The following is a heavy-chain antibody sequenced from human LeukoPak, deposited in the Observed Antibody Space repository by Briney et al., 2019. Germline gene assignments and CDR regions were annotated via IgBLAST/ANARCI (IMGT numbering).Heavy chain of an antibody. D-gene: IGHD3-3*01. CDR2: IKSKTHGGTT. CDR3: TTYYDSWSFDH. Sequence: TGGSLRLSCAASGFTFSSYAMHWVRQAPGKGLEWVGHIKSKTHGGTTHYAAPVKGRFTISRDDSKKTLYLQMNSLKSEDTALYYCTTYYDSWSFDHRGQGTLVTVSS. V-gene: IGHV3-15*01. CDR1: GFTFSSYA. J-gene: IGHJ5*02.